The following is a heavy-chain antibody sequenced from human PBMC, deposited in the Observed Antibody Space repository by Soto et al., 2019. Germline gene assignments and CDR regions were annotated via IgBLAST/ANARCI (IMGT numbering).Heavy chain of an antibody. CDR1: GGSISSGDYY. Sequence: SESRSLTCTVSGGSISSGDYYWSWIRQHPGKGLEWIGYIHYSGSTYYNPSLKSRVTISVDTSKNQFSLKLRSVTAADTAVYYCARDNGEQQLMNYYSGMDVWGQGSTVTVS. CDR3: ARDNGEQQLMNYYSGMDV. J-gene: IGHJ6*02. D-gene: IGHD6-13*01. V-gene: IGHV4-31*03. CDR2: IHYSGST.